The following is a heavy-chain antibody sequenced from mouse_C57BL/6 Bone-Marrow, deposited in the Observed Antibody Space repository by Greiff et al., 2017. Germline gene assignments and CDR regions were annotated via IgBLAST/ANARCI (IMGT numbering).Heavy chain of an antibody. V-gene: IGHV1-55*01. J-gene: IGHJ2*01. Sequence: QVQLQQPGAELVKPGASVKMSCKASGYTFTSYWIPWVKQRPGQGLEWIGDIYPGSGSTNYNEKFKSKATLTVDTSSSTAYMQLSSLTSDDSAVYYCATSYCSFDYWGKGTTLTVSS. CDR1: GYTFTSYW. CDR2: IYPGSGST. CDR3: ATSYCSFDY. D-gene: IGHD1-1*01.